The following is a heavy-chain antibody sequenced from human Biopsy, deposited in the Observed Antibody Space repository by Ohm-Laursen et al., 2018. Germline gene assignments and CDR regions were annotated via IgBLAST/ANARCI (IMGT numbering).Heavy chain of an antibody. V-gene: IGHV1-69*04. CDR2: IIPLTGLT. Sequence: SSVKVSCKASGGTSSNFAINWVRQAPGQGLECMGRIIPLTGLTNYAQKFQGRVTITADKFTNTVYMELSSLRSDDTAVYFCARDCNGDNCGVDFWGQGTTVTVSS. CDR3: ARDCNGDNCGVDF. D-gene: IGHD2-15*01. CDR1: GGTSSNFA. J-gene: IGHJ6*02.